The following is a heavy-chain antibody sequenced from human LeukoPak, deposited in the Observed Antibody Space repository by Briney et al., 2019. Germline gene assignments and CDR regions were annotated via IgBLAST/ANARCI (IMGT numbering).Heavy chain of an antibody. D-gene: IGHD2-21*01. CDR2: INHSGST. Sequence: PSETLSLTCAVYGGSFSGYYWSWIRQPPGKGLEWIGEINHSGSTNYNPSLKSRVTTSVDTSKNQFSLKLSSVTAADTAVYYCARGLFGGGPYYYYYGMDVWGQGTTVTVSS. CDR3: ARGLFGGGPYYYYYGMDV. V-gene: IGHV4-34*01. J-gene: IGHJ6*02. CDR1: GGSFSGYY.